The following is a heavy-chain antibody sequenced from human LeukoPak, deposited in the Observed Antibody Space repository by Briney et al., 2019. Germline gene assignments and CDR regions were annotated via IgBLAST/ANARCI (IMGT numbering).Heavy chain of an antibody. V-gene: IGHV4-39*07. CDR3: ARDPRHDDPTNGMDV. D-gene: IGHD1-1*01. CDR1: GGSVSSSSYF. J-gene: IGHJ6*02. CDR2: IYYSGST. Sequence: SETLSLTCTVSGGSVSSSSYFWGWIRQPPGKGLEWIGSIYYSGSTYYNASLKSRVTISLDTSKNQFSLKLTSVTAADTAVYYCARDPRHDDPTNGMDVRGQGTTVTVSS.